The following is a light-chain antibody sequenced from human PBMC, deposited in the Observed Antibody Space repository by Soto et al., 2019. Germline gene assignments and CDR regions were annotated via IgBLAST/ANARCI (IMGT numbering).Light chain of an antibody. CDR2: KAS. V-gene: IGKV1-5*03. J-gene: IGKJ1*01. Sequence: DIQMTQSPSTLSGSVGDRVTISCRASQTISSWLAWYQQKPGKAPKLLIYKASSLESGVPSRFSGSGSGTEFTLTISSLQPDDFATYYCQQYNSYSRTFRQGTKVDI. CDR1: QTISSW. CDR3: QQYNSYSRT.